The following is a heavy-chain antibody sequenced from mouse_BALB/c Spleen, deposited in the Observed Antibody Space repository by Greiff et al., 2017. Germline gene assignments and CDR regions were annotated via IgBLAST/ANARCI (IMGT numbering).Heavy chain of an antibody. CDR3: ARFYYGNYGYFDY. D-gene: IGHD2-1*01. CDR1: GFTFSSFG. Sequence: EVNVVESGGGLVQPGGSRKLSCAASGFTFSSFGMHWVRQAPEKGLEWVAYISSGSSTIYYADTVKGRFTISRDNPKNTLFLQMTSLRSEDTAMYYCARFYYGNYGYFDYWGQGTTLTVSS. J-gene: IGHJ2*01. V-gene: IGHV5-17*02. CDR2: ISSGSSTI.